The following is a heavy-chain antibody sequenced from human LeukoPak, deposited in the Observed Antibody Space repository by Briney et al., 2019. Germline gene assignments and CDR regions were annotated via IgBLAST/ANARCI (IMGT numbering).Heavy chain of an antibody. V-gene: IGHV1-46*01. CDR2: INPSGGST. Sequence: GASVKVSFKSSGYTFTSYYMHWVRQPPGQGLEWMGIINPSGGSTSYAQKFQGRVTMTRDMSTSTVYMELSSLRSEDTAVYYCARGMIVVVITTMDEADRLDYWGQGTLVTVSS. CDR3: ARGMIVVVITTMDEADRLDY. D-gene: IGHD3-22*01. CDR1: GYTFTSYY. J-gene: IGHJ4*02.